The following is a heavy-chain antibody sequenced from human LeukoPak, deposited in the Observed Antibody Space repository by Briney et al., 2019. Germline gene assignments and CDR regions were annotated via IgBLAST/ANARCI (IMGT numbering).Heavy chain of an antibody. D-gene: IGHD3-10*01. Sequence: SETLSPTCTVSGGSISSYYWSWIRQPPGKGLEWIGYIYYSGSTNYNPSLKSRVTISVDTSKNQFSLKLSSVTAADTAVYYCARSGEDYFDYWGQGTLVTVSS. CDR1: GGSISSYY. CDR3: ARSGEDYFDY. V-gene: IGHV4-59*08. CDR2: IYYSGST. J-gene: IGHJ4*02.